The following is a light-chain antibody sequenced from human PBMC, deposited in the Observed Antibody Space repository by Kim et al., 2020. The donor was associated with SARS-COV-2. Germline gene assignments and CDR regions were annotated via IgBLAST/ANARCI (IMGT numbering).Light chain of an antibody. CDR3: QVWDSSRDHVV. Sequence: SYELTQPPSMSVAPGQTARITCERDNIGGETVHWYRQRPGQAPVLVIFYDNDRPSGIPDRFSGSNSGNTATLTISRVEAGDEGDYYCQVWDSSRDHVVFGGGTQLTVL. CDR2: YDN. CDR1: NIGGET. J-gene: IGLJ3*02. V-gene: IGLV3-21*04.